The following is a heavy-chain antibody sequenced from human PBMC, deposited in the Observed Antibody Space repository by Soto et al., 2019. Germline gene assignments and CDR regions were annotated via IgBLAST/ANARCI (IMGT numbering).Heavy chain of an antibody. CDR2: IYYSGST. V-gene: IGHV4-59*01. CDR3: ARGRVTTIPYYYYYGMDV. CDR1: GGSISSYY. J-gene: IGHJ6*02. D-gene: IGHD4-4*01. Sequence: PSETLSLTCTVSGGSISSYYWSWIRQPPGKGLEWIGYIYYSGSTNYNPSLKSRVTISVDTSKNQFSLKLSSVTAADTAVYYCARGRVTTIPYYYYYGMDVWGQGTTVTVSS.